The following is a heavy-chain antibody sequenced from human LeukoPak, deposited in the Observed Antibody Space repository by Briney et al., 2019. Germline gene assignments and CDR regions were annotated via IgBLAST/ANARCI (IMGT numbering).Heavy chain of an antibody. J-gene: IGHJ6*03. CDR2: ISATGGTT. D-gene: IGHD2-15*01. V-gene: IGHV3-23*01. CDR1: AFTFSSYG. Sequence: PGRSLRLSCAAAAFTFSSYGMSWVRQAPGKGLEWVSAISATGGTTYYADSVKGRFTLSRDNSKNTLYLQMNSLRAEDTAIYYCAKNGDRGAYCSGGSCYPYYYYYIDVWGKGTTVSISS. CDR3: AKNGDRGAYCSGGSCYPYYYYYIDV.